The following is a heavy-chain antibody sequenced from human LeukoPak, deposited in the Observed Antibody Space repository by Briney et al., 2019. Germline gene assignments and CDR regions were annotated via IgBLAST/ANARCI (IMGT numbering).Heavy chain of an antibody. CDR2: INHSGST. J-gene: IGHJ6*03. D-gene: IGHD3-10*01. CDR1: GGSFSGYY. Sequence: PSETLSLTCAVYGGSFSGYYWSWIRQPPGKGLEWIGEINHSGSTNYNPSLKSRVTISVDTSKNQFSLKLSSVTAADTAVYYCASITMVRGVSYYYYYMDVWGKETTVTISS. CDR3: ASITMVRGVSYYYYYMDV. V-gene: IGHV4-34*01.